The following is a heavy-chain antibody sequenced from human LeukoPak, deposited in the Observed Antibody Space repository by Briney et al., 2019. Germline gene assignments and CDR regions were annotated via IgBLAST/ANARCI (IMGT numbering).Heavy chain of an antibody. CDR2: MHYSGDS. CDR3: ARPYSSGWYAAFDI. CDR1: GNSISSFF. V-gene: IGHV4-59*08. D-gene: IGHD6-19*01. J-gene: IGHJ3*02. Sequence: SETLSLTCTVSGNSISSFFWSWIRQPPGKGLEWIGSMHYSGDSKYNPSLKSRVTISVDTSKNQFSLKLSSVTAADTAVYYCARPYSSGWYAAFDIWGQGTMVTVSS.